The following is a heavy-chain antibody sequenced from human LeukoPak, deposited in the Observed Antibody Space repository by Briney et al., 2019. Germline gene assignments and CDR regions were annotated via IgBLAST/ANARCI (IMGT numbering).Heavy chain of an antibody. J-gene: IGHJ4*02. CDR3: ARLRRELWGLSFDD. CDR2: SDPEDGER. V-gene: IGHV1-24*01. Sequence: ASVKVSCKVSGNTLTELSMHWVRQAPGKGLEWMGGSDPEDGERIFAQKFQGRVTMTEDTSTDTAYMELRTLRSEDTAVYCCARLRRELWGLSFDDWGQGTRVTVSS. CDR1: GNTLTELS. D-gene: IGHD1-7*01.